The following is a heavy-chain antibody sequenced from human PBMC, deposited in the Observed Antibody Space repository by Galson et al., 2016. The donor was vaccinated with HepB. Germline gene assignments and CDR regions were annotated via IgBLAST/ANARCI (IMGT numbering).Heavy chain of an antibody. Sequence: SLRLSCAASGFTFSSYWIHRVRQAPGKGLEWVSRIRNDETTSVIGRFTISRDNAKNTLYLEMNSLRAEGTAVYYCARDGGLGTPFDCWGQGTLVTVSS. CDR3: ARDGGLGTPFDC. J-gene: IGHJ4*02. V-gene: IGHV3-74*01. CDR2: IRND. CDR1: GFTFSSYW. D-gene: IGHD1-7*01.